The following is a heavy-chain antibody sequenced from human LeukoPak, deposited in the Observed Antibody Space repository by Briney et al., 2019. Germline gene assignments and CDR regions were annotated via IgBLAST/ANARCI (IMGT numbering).Heavy chain of an antibody. V-gene: IGHV3-7*04. CDR3: ARPRDGYRSYFDY. D-gene: IGHD5-24*01. CDR2: INHDGSEI. CDR1: GFTFSSYW. Sequence: GGSLRLSCAASGFTFSSYWMNWVRQAPGKWLEWVATINHDGSEIYYLDSVKGRFTISRDSAKNSLYLQMTSLRVEDTAVYYCARPRDGYRSYFDYWGQGTLVTVSS. J-gene: IGHJ4*02.